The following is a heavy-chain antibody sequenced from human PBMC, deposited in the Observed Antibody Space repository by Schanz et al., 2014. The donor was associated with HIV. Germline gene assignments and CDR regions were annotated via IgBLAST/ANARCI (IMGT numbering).Heavy chain of an antibody. CDR2: INTGDGNL. CDR3: AKSPIFGDVIFYGMDV. J-gene: IGHJ6*02. V-gene: IGHV1-46*02. CDR1: GNIFNSDY. Sequence: QVQLGQSGAEVKKPGASVRVSCKAPGNIFNSDYLHWVRQAPGHGLEWMGIINTGDGNLRYAQKFQGRVTIAADESASTAYMELNSLRSDDTAVYYCAKSPIFGDVIFYGMDVWGQGTTVTVSS. D-gene: IGHD3-3*02.